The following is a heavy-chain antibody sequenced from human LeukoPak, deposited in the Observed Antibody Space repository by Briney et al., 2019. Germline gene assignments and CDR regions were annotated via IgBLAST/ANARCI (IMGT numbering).Heavy chain of an antibody. D-gene: IGHD6-13*01. CDR2: ISGSSRTI. J-gene: IGHJ4*02. V-gene: IGHV3-48*02. CDR3: GIDHFLAAAGNIDY. Sequence: GGSLRLSCAASGFTFSSYSMNWVRQAPGKGLEWVSYISGSSRTIYYADSVKGRFTISRDNAKNSLYLQMNSLRDEDTAVYYCGIDHFLAAAGNIDYWGQGTLVTVSS. CDR1: GFTFSSYS.